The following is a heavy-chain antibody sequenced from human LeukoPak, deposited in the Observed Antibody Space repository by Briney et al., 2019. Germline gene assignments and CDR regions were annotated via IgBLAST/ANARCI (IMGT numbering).Heavy chain of an antibody. CDR1: GFTFDDYA. V-gene: IGHV3-43*02. D-gene: IGHD3-22*01. Sequence: PGGSLRLSCAASGFTFDDYAMHRVRQAPGKGLEWVSLISGDVGSTYYADSVKGRFTISRDNSKNSLYLQMNSLRTEDTALYYCAKDQGRHYYDSSGYSFWGQGTLVTVSS. CDR2: ISGDVGST. J-gene: IGHJ4*02. CDR3: AKDQGRHYYDSSGYSF.